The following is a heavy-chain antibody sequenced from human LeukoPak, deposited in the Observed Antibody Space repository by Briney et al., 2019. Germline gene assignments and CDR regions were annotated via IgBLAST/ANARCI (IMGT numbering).Heavy chain of an antibody. Sequence: MSSETLSLTCTVSGGSLSSYFWTWIRQPPGKGLEWIGDVDYTESPNYNPSLKSRVTISIDTSKKRISLNLNSVTAADTAVYYCARTSDGLRTPPHMAPYAMDVWGEGTTVTVSS. CDR1: GGSLSSYF. D-gene: IGHD5-24*01. V-gene: IGHV4-59*01. CDR2: VDYTESP. CDR3: ARTSDGLRTPPHMAPYAMDV. J-gene: IGHJ6*04.